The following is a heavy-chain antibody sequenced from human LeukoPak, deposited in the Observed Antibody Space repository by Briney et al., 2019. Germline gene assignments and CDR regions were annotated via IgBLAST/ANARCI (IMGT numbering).Heavy chain of an antibody. CDR2: IYSSGNT. CDR1: GDSISNYY. CDR3: ARYRNEALFAFDI. D-gene: IGHD1-14*01. V-gene: IGHV4-59*01. Sequence: KPSGTLSLTCTIPGDSISNYYWSWIRQPPAKGLERIGHIYSSGNTDYNTSLKSRVTISVDTSKNQFSLRLNSVTAADTAVYYCARYRNEALFAFDIWGQGTMVTVSS. J-gene: IGHJ3*02.